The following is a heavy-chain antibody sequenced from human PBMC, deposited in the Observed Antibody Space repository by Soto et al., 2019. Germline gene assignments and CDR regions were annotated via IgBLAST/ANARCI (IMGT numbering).Heavy chain of an antibody. V-gene: IGHV4-34*01. D-gene: IGHD6-19*01. CDR2: INHSGST. CDR1: GGSFSGYY. J-gene: IGHJ4*02. Sequence: SETLSLTCAVYGGSFSGYYWSWIRQPPGKGLEWIGEINHSGSTNYNPSLKSRVTISVDTSKNQFSLKLSSVTAADTAVYYCARGDSSGWYDYWGQGTLVTVSS. CDR3: ARGDSSGWYDY.